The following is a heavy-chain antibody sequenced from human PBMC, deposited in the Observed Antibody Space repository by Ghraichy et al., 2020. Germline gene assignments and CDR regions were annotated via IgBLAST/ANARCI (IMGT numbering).Heavy chain of an antibody. J-gene: IGHJ3*02. CDR3: AVTGEWERRRWMDAFDI. V-gene: IGHV3-30*04. CDR1: GFTFSSYA. D-gene: IGHD1-26*01. CDR2: ISYDGSNK. Sequence: GGSLRLSCAASGFTFSSYAMHWVRQAPGKGLEWVAVISYDGSNKYYADSVKGRFTISRDNSKNTLYLQMNSLRAEDTAVYYCAVTGEWERRRWMDAFDIWGQGTMVTVSS.